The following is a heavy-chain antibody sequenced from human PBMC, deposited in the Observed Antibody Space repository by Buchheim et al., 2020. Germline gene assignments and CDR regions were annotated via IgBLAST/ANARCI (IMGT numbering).Heavy chain of an antibody. D-gene: IGHD3-3*01. CDR3: AKRGYDFWSGYPEPFDY. CDR2: ISGNGGST. J-gene: IGHJ4*02. Sequence: EVQLLESGGGLVQPGGSLRLSCAASGFTFSSYAMSWVRQAPGKGLEWVSAISGNGGSTYYADSVKGRFTISRDNSKNTLYLQMNSLRAEDTAVYYCAKRGYDFWSGYPEPFDYWGQGTL. V-gene: IGHV3-23*01. CDR1: GFTFSSYA.